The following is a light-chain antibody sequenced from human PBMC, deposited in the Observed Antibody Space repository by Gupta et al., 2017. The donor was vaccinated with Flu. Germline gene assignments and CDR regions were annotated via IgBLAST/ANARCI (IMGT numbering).Light chain of an antibody. CDR2: DNS. V-gene: IGLV3-21*02. CDR1: NIGTKS. CDR3: QVWHISSDQLRV. Sequence: SYVLTQPPSVSVAPGQTARITCGGDNIGTKSVHWYQQKPGQAPVLVVYDNSARPSGIPERFSGFSSGNMATLTISKVEAGDEADYYCQVWHISSDQLRVFGGGTKLTVL. J-gene: IGLJ3*02.